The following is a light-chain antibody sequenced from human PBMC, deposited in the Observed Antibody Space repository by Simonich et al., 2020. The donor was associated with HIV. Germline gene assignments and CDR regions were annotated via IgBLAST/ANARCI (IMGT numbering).Light chain of an antibody. CDR1: QDIANS. CDR3: QQYHNVPLT. CDR2: DAS. J-gene: IGKJ4*01. V-gene: IGKV1-33*01. Sequence: DIQMTQSPSSLSASVGDRVTITCQANQDIANSLNWYQQKPGKTPKILIFDASNLETGVPSRFSGSASGTDFTFAISSLQPEDIATYFCQQYHNVPLTFAGGTKVEIK.